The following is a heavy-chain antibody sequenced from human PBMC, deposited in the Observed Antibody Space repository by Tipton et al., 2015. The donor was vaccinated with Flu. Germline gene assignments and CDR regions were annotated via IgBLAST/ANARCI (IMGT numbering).Heavy chain of an antibody. CDR1: GGSISSYY. J-gene: IGHJ4*02. Sequence: TLSLTCTVSGGSISSYYWSWIRQPPGKGLEWIGYIYYSGSTNYNPSLKSRVTISVDTSKNQFSLKLSSVTAADTAVYYCARGLSYYDSSGYPLLNYFDYWGQGTLVTVSS. D-gene: IGHD3-22*01. CDR2: IYYSGST. V-gene: IGHV4-59*01. CDR3: ARGLSYYDSSGYPLLNYFDY.